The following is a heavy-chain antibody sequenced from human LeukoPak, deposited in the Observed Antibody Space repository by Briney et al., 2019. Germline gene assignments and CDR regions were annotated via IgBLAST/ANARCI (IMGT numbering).Heavy chain of an antibody. CDR2: IYYSGST. CDR3: ARHAPHVPYSSSWYGWIDY. D-gene: IGHD6-13*01. J-gene: IGHJ4*02. CDR1: GGSISSYY. V-gene: IGHV4-59*08. Sequence: SETLSLTCTVSGGSISSYYWSWIRQPPGKGLEWIGYIYYSGSTNYNPSLKSRVTISVDTSKNQFSLKLSSVTAADTAVYYCARHAPHVPYSSSWYGWIDYWGQGTLATVSS.